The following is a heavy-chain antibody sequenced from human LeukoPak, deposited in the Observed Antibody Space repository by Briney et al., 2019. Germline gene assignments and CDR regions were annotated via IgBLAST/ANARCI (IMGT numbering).Heavy chain of an antibody. J-gene: IGHJ6*03. CDR2: IYHSGST. D-gene: IGHD2-2*01. Sequence: SETLSLTCAVSGYSISSGYYWGWIRQPPGKGLEWIGSIYHSGSTYYNPSLKSRVTISVDTSKNQFSLKLSSVTAADTAVYYCARGARSAYCSSTSCHYYYYMDVWGKGTTVTVS. CDR3: ARGARSAYCSSTSCHYYYYMDV. CDR1: GYSISSGYY. V-gene: IGHV4-38-2*01.